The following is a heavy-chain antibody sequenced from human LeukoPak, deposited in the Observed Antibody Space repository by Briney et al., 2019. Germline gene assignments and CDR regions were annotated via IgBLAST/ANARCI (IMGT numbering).Heavy chain of an antibody. CDR3: ARAPPNILTGQYYFGY. CDR2: IIPIFGTA. V-gene: IGHV1-69*13. Sequence: SVKVSCKASGGTFSSYAISWVRQAPGQGLEWMGGIIPIFGTANYAQKFQGRVTITADESTSTAYMELSSLRSEDTAVYYCARAPPNILTGQYYFGYWGQGTLVTVSS. J-gene: IGHJ4*02. CDR1: GGTFSSYA. D-gene: IGHD3-9*01.